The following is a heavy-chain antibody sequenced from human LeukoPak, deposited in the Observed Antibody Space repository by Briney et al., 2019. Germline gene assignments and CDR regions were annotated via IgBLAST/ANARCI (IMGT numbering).Heavy chain of an antibody. CDR3: ARDGYSSGWLLYMDV. V-gene: IGHV3-53*01. CDR2: IYSGGST. J-gene: IGHJ6*03. D-gene: IGHD6-19*01. Sequence: GGSLRLSRAASGFTASSNYMSCVRQAPGKGLEWVSVIYSGGSTYYTESVKGRFTISRDNSKITLYLQMNSLRAEDTAVYYCARDGYSSGWLLYMDVWGKGTTVTVSS. CDR1: GFTASSNY.